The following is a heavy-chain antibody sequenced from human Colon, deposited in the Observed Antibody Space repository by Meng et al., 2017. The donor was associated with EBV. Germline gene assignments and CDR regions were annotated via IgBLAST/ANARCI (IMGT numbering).Heavy chain of an antibody. Sequence: QLRVQRWGGGLCRPSEPRSLTCSAYGGPFSGFHATRIRQSPGKGLEWIGEINDSGNIIYNPTLKSRVTISGDTSKNQFSLNVSSVTAADTAVYYCARSRWLLLQLWGQGTLVTVSS. V-gene: IGHV4-34*01. D-gene: IGHD3-22*01. J-gene: IGHJ4*02. CDR2: INDSGNI. CDR1: GGPFSGFH. CDR3: ARSRWLLLQL.